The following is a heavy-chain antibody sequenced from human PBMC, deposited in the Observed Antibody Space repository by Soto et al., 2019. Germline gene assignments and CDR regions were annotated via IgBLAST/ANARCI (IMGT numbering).Heavy chain of an antibody. Sequence: SETLSLTCTVSGGSVTNADYYWSWIRQPPGKGLEWIGYIYYSGSTYYSPSLKSRVTISLDTSKNQFSLKLTSVTAADTAVYYCARDVFGVSDHWGQGTLVTVSS. J-gene: IGHJ4*02. CDR3: ARDVFGVSDH. CDR2: IYYSGST. D-gene: IGHD3-10*02. CDR1: GGSVTNADYY. V-gene: IGHV4-30-4*01.